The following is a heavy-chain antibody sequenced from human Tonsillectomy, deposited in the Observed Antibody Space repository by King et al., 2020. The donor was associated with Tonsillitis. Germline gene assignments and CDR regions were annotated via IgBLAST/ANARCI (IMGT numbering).Heavy chain of an antibody. CDR1: GFTFSKHA. V-gene: IGHV3-23*04. Sequence: VQLVESGGGLVQPGGSRRLSCEVYGFTFSKHAMSWVRQAPGKGLEWVSGISGSGGTTFYADSVKGRFTISRDNSKNTLYLQMRSLRVEDTAVYYCWGFDVWGQGTMVTVSS. CDR3: WGFDV. CDR2: ISGSGGTT. J-gene: IGHJ3*01. D-gene: IGHD3-16*01.